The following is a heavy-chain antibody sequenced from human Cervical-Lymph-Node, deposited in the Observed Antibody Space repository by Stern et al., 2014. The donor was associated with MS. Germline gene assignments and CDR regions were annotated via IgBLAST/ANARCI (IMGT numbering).Heavy chain of an antibody. Sequence: VQLVQSGAEVKKPGSSVKVSCKASGGTFSSYAISWVRQAPGQGLEWMGGIIPIFGTANYAQKFQGRVTIHADESTSTAYMELSSLRSEDTAVYYCARAYDYGGNSAYYYYGMDVWGQGTTVTVSS. V-gene: IGHV1-69*01. CDR1: GGTFSSYA. CDR3: ARAYDYGGNSAYYYYGMDV. J-gene: IGHJ6*02. D-gene: IGHD4-23*01. CDR2: IIPIFGTA.